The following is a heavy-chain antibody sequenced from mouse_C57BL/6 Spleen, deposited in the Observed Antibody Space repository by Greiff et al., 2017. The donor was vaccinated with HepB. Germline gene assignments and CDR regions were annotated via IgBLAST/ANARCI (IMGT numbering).Heavy chain of an antibody. V-gene: IGHV10-1*01. Sequence: EVKVVESGGGLVQPKGSLKLSCAASGFSFNTYAMNWVRQAPGKGLEWVARIRSKSNNYATYYADSVKDRFTISRDDSESMLYLQMNNFKTEDTAMYYCVRQYYMGAMDYWGQGTSVTVSS. J-gene: IGHJ4*01. D-gene: IGHD2-12*01. CDR1: GFSFNTYA. CDR3: VRQYYMGAMDY. CDR2: IRSKSNNYAT.